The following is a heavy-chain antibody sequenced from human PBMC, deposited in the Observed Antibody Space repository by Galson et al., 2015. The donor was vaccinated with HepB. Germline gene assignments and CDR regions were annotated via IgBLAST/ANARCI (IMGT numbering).Heavy chain of an antibody. V-gene: IGHV3-11*01. CDR3: ARDGGGLGLSYYYYGLDV. J-gene: IGHJ6*02. Sequence: SLRLSCAASGFSFSDYYMTWIRQAPGKGLEWLSYISSSGNTIYYADSVKGRFTISRDNAKKLLYLQMNSLRAEETAVYYCARDGGGLGLSYYYYGLDVWGQGTTVTVSS. CDR1: GFSFSDYY. D-gene: IGHD3-16*01. CDR2: ISSSGNTI.